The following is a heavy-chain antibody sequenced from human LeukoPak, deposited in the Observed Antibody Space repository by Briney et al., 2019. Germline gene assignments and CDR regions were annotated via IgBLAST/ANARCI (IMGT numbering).Heavy chain of an antibody. CDR2: ISGSGDST. J-gene: IGHJ4*02. CDR3: AKGPMGRGFDY. V-gene: IGHV3-23*01. CDR1: GFTFSNYA. Sequence: GGSLRLSCAASGFTFSNYAMSWVRQAPGMGLEWVSAISGSGDSTYYADSVKGRFTISRDNSKNTLYLQMNSLRAEDTAIYYCAKGPMGRGFDYWGQGTLVTVSS. D-gene: IGHD3-10*01.